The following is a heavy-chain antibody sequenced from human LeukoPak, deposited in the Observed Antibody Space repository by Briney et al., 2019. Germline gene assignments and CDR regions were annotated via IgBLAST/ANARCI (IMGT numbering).Heavy chain of an antibody. J-gene: IGHJ4*02. D-gene: IGHD3-3*01. V-gene: IGHV1-46*01. CDR2: INPSGGST. Sequence: ASVKVSCKASGYTFTSYYMHWVRQAPGQGLEWMGIINPSGGSTSYAQKFQGRVTMTRDTSTSTAYMELRSLRSDDTAVYYCARGRITIFGVVIIPLDYWGQGTLVTVSS. CDR1: GYTFTSYY. CDR3: ARGRITIFGVVIIPLDY.